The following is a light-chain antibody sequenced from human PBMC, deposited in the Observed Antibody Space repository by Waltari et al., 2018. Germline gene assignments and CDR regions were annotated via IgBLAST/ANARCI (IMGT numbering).Light chain of an antibody. Sequence: EVVMTQSPATLSVSPGGRATLSCRASQSIATNLAWYQQRRGQAPRLLIFDASTRATSISGRLSGSGSGTEFTLTISSLQSEDSAVYYCQQYNRWPPITFGQGTRLEIK. J-gene: IGKJ5*01. CDR2: DAS. V-gene: IGKV3-15*01. CDR3: QQYNRWPPIT. CDR1: QSIATN.